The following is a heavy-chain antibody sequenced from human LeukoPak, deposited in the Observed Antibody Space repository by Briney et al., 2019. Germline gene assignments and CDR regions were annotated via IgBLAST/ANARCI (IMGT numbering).Heavy chain of an antibody. D-gene: IGHD3-10*02. Sequence: GGSLRLSCAASGFTFSSYEMNWVRQAPGKGLEWVSYISSSGSTIYYADSVKGRFTISRDKAKNSVYLQMNSPRAVATAVYYCAELGITMIGGVWGKGATVTISS. CDR3: AELGITMIGGV. CDR1: GFTFSSYE. CDR2: ISSSGSTI. J-gene: IGHJ6*04. V-gene: IGHV3-48*03.